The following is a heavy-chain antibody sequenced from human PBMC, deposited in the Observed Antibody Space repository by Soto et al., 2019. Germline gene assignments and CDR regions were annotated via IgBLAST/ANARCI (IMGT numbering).Heavy chain of an antibody. J-gene: IGHJ6*02. CDR3: ARDYRRVATLNGMDV. V-gene: IGHV3-30-3*01. D-gene: IGHD5-12*01. CDR2: ISYDGSNK. Sequence: GGSLRLSCAASGFTFSSYAMHWVRQAPGKGLEWVAVISYDGSNKYYADSVKGRFTISRDNSKNTLYLQMNSLRAEDTAVYYCARDYRRVATLNGMDVWGQGTTVTVSS. CDR1: GFTFSSYA.